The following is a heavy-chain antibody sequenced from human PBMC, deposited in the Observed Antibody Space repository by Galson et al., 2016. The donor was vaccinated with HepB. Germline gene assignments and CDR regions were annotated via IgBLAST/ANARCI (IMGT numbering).Heavy chain of an antibody. J-gene: IGHJ4*02. Sequence: SVKVSCKASGGTFTSYAISWVRQAPGQGLEWMGGIIPMFGTTSNAQKFQGRVTIIADESTSTAYMELSSLRSEDTAVYYCAGDSTYLAVNTAMVTPGQFDYWGQGTLVTVSS. CDR2: IIPMFGTT. D-gene: IGHD5-18*01. V-gene: IGHV1-69*13. CDR1: GGTFTSYA. CDR3: AGDSTYLAVNTAMVTPGQFDY.